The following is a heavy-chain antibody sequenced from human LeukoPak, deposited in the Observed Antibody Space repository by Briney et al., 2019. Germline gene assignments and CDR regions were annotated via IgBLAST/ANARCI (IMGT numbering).Heavy chain of an antibody. CDR1: GYSISSGYY. CDR3: ARDGDYTFDY. Sequence: SETLSLTCTVSGYSISSGYYWGWIRQPPGKGLEWIGYIYHSGSTNYNPSLKSRVTISVDTSKNQFSLKLSSVTAADTAVYYCARDGDYTFDYWGQGTLVIVSS. J-gene: IGHJ4*02. CDR2: IYHSGST. D-gene: IGHD4-17*01. V-gene: IGHV4-38-2*02.